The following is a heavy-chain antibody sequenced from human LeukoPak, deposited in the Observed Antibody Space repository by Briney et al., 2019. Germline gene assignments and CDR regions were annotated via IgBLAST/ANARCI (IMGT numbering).Heavy chain of an antibody. Sequence: PGGSLRLSCVDSGFAFSTHSMNWVRQAPGKGLEWVANIKQDGSETYYVGSVKGRFAISRDNAENSLYLQMNSLRVEDTGMYYCARSSGYTSDYWGQGTLVTVSS. CDR3: ARSSGYTSDY. V-gene: IGHV3-7*01. CDR1: GFAFSTHS. D-gene: IGHD5-18*01. J-gene: IGHJ4*02. CDR2: IKQDGSET.